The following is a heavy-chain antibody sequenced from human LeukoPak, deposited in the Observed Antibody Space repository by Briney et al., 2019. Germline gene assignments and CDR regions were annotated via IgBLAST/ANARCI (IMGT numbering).Heavy chain of an antibody. CDR3: ARTVSGAFDL. D-gene: IGHD4-17*01. CDR1: GGSISSSNW. V-gene: IGHV4-4*02. J-gene: IGHJ3*01. Sequence: SGTLSLTCTVSGGSISSSNWWSWVRQPPGKGLEWIGEIYYSGNTNYNPSLKGRVAISVDKSKNQFSLNLNSVTAADTAVYYCARTVSGAFDLWGQGRLVTVSS. CDR2: IYYSGNT.